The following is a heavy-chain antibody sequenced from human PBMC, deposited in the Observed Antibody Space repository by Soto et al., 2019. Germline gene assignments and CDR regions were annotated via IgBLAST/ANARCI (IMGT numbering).Heavy chain of an antibody. CDR2: VYYRGRS. V-gene: IGHV4-39*01. CDR3: VSQRTSVLTQAYFDY. Sequence: SETLSLTCTVSGGSVSNSSYYWGWIRQSPGKGLEWIGSVYYRGRSYSKSSVKSRVTISVDTSKNQFSLNLNSVTASDTAVYFCVSQRTSVLTQAYFDYWGPGALVTVSS. J-gene: IGHJ4*02. CDR1: GGSVSNSSYY. D-gene: IGHD2-8*01.